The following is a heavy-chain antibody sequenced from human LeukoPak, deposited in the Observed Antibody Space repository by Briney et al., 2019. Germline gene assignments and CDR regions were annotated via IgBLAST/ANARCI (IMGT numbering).Heavy chain of an antibody. D-gene: IGHD3-3*01. CDR2: INHSGST. CDR3: ARSARRITIFGVASRYGMDV. CDR1: GGSFSGYY. V-gene: IGHV4-34*01. J-gene: IGHJ6*02. Sequence: SSETLSLTCAVYGGSFSGYYWSWIRQPPGKGLEWIGEINHSGSTNYNPSLKSRVTISVDTSKNQFSLKLSSVTAADTAVYYCARSARRITIFGVASRYGMDVWGQGTTVTVSS.